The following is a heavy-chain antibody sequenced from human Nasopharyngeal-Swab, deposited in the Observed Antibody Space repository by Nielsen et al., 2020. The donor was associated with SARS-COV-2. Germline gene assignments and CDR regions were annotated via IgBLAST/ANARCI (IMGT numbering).Heavy chain of an antibody. V-gene: IGHV4-59*13. CDR1: GGSISSYY. J-gene: IGHJ5*02. Sequence: SETLSLTCTVSGGSISSYYWSWIRQPPGKGLEWIGYIYYRGSTNYNPSLKSRVTISVDTSKNQFSLKLSSVTAADTAVYYCARGIFGVPLEVYNWFDPWGQGTLVTVSS. D-gene: IGHD3-3*01. CDR2: IYYRGST. CDR3: ARGIFGVPLEVYNWFDP.